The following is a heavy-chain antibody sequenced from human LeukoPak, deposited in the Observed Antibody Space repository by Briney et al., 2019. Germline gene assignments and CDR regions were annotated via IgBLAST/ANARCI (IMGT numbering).Heavy chain of an antibody. Sequence: GASVKVSSKASVHTLTGYYIHCVPQAPGQGLECMGWISTYNGNTNYAQKLQGRVTMTTDTSTSTVYMELRSLRSDDTAVYYCAKIAYGANFFDYWGQGTLVTVSS. D-gene: IGHD4/OR15-4a*01. CDR2: ISTYNGNT. V-gene: IGHV1-18*04. CDR1: VHTLTGYY. J-gene: IGHJ4*02. CDR3: AKIAYGANFFDY.